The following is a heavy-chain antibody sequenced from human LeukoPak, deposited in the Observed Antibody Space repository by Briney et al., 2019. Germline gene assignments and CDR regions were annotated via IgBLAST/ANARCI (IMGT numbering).Heavy chain of an antibody. CDR1: GFTSSKYW. J-gene: IGHJ4*02. V-gene: IGHV3-74*01. CDR3: ATKQWLAPPPDS. D-gene: IGHD6-19*01. CDR2: INTDGTVT. Sequence: PGGSLRLSCAASGFTSSKYWMLWARQAPGKGLESVSRINTDGTVTTYADSVKGRFTVSRDNADNTMFLQMNSVRDEDTAVYYCATKQWLAPPPDSWGQGTPVTVSS.